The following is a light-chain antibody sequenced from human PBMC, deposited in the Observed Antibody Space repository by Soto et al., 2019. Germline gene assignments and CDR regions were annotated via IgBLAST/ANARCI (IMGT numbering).Light chain of an antibody. Sequence: DIQTTQSPSTLSASVGDRVTITCRASQIISTWLAWYQQKPGKAPKLLIYKASSLESGVPSRFSGSGSGTEFTLTISSLQPDDLATYYCQQYNSWPLSFGGGTKVEIK. J-gene: IGKJ4*01. CDR2: KAS. V-gene: IGKV1-5*03. CDR3: QQYNSWPLS. CDR1: QIISTW.